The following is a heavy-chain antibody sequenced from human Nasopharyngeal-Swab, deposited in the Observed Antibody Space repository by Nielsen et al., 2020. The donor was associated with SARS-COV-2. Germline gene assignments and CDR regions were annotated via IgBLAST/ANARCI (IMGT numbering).Heavy chain of an antibody. CDR1: GFTFSSYW. Sequence: GESLKISCAASGFTFSSYWMHWVRQAPGKGLVWVSRINSDGSSTSYADSVKGRFTISRDTAKNTLYLQMNTLRAEDSAVYYCARDDNVGATAHFDHWGQGTLVTVSA. D-gene: IGHD1-26*01. V-gene: IGHV3-74*01. J-gene: IGHJ4*02. CDR3: ARDDNVGATAHFDH. CDR2: INSDGSST.